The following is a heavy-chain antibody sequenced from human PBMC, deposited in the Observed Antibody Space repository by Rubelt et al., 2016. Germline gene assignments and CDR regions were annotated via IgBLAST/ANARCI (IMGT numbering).Heavy chain of an antibody. Sequence: QVQLQQWGAGLLKPSETLSLTCAVYGGSFSGYYWSWIRQPPGKGLEWIGEINHSGSTNYNPSLMGLVTISVDPSKNQVSLKLISVTAADTAVYYCASLRGITIVGVVRRFYPWGQGTLVTVSS. CDR1: GGSFSGYY. J-gene: IGHJ5*02. CDR2: INHSGST. V-gene: IGHV4-34*01. CDR3: ASLRGITIVGVVRRFYP. D-gene: IGHD3-3*01.